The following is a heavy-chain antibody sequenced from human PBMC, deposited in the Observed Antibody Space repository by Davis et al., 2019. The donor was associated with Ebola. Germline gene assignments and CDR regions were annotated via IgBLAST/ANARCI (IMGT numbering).Heavy chain of an antibody. D-gene: IGHD6-19*01. J-gene: IGHJ5*02. V-gene: IGHV3-7*01. CDR1: ELTFSAHW. CDR2: INEGGSQI. CDR3: GAGRGWTFSS. Sequence: PGGPLRLSCAAPELTFSAHWMGWLRQAPGKGLEWVADINEGGSQINSVDSVRGRFTLSRDNAKNALYLQMNSLRPEDTPVYYCGAGRGWTFSSWGQGTLVTVSS.